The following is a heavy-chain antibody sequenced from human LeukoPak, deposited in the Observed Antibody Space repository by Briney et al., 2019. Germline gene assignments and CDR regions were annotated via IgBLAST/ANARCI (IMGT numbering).Heavy chain of an antibody. CDR1: GFTFSSYW. V-gene: IGHV3-74*01. CDR2: INTDGSST. D-gene: IGHD2-21*01. CDR3: ARRSGDWSDAFDI. Sequence: PGGSLRLSCAASGFTFSSYWMHWVRQAPGKGLVWVSRINTDGSSTSYADSVKGRFTISRDNAKNTLYLQMNSLRAEDTAVYYCARRSGDWSDAFDIWGQGTMVTVSS. J-gene: IGHJ3*02.